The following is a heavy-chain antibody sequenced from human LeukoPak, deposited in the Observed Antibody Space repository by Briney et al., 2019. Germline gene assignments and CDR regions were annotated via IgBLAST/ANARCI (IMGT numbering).Heavy chain of an antibody. D-gene: IGHD3-3*01. CDR1: GFTLSGYW. V-gene: IGHV3-74*01. CDR2: INSDGSST. Sequence: GGSLRLSCAASGFTLSGYWMHWVRQAPGKGLVWVSRINSDGSSTSYADSVKGRFTISRDNAKNTLYPQVNSPRAEDTAVYYCASVVGGYYPPVEGFDVWGQGTMVTVSS. CDR3: ASVVGGYYPPVEGFDV. J-gene: IGHJ3*01.